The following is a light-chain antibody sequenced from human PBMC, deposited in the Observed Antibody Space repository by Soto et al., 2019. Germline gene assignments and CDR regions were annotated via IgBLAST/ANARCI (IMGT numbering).Light chain of an antibody. CDR3: CSYAGSSTV. V-gene: IGLV2-23*02. CDR2: EVS. J-gene: IGLJ2*01. Sequence: QSALTQPASVSGSPGQSLTISCTGTSSDVGSYNLVSWYQQHPGKAPKLMIYEVSKRPSGVSNRFSGSKSGNTASLTISGLQAEDEADYYCCSYAGSSTVFGGGTKVTVL. CDR1: SSDVGSYNL.